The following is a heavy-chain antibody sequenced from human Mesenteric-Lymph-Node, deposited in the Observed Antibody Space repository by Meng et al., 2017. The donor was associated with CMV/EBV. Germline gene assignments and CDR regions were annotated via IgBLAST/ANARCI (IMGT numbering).Heavy chain of an antibody. CDR2: ISSGSVDI. J-gene: IGHJ4*02. CDR3: ARALHCSNPNCNDPAY. Sequence: ETLSLTCAASGFTFSSYSMHWVRQAPGKGLEWVSSISSGSVDIFYSDSVRGRFTISRDNTQNSLYLQMNSLGAEDTAVYYCARALHCSNPNCNDPAYWGQGTLVTVSS. V-gene: IGHV3-21*01. CDR1: GFTFSSYS. D-gene: IGHD2-2*01.